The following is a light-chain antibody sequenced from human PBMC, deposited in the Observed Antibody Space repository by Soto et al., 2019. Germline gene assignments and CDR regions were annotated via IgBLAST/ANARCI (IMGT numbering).Light chain of an antibody. CDR1: SSDVGGYNF. CDR3: CSYTGSYTHL. J-gene: IGLJ1*01. V-gene: IGLV2-11*01. CDR2: DFI. Sequence: SVLTQPRSVSGSPGQSVTISCTGTSSDVGGYNFVSWFQQHPSKAPKLRIYDFIKRPLGVLHHFSGCKSGYQASLPFSRLQAEDEADYFCCSYTGSYTHLFGTGTKVTVL.